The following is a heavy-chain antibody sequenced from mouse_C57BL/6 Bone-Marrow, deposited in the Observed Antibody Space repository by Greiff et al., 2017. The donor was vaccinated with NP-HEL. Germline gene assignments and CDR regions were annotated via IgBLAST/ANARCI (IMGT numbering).Heavy chain of an antibody. CDR2: INPSNGGT. J-gene: IGHJ1*03. D-gene: IGHD1-1*01. Sequence: QVQLQQPGTELVKPGASVKLSCKASGYTFTSYWMHWVKQRPGQGLEWIGNINPSNGGTNYNEKFKSKATLTVDKSSSTAYMQLSSLTSEDSAVYYCARSGATVVYWYFGGWGTATTVTVAS. CDR3: ARSGATVVYWYFGG. CDR1: GYTFTSYW. V-gene: IGHV1-53*01.